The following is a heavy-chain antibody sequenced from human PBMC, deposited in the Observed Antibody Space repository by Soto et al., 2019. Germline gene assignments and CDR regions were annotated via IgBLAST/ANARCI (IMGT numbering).Heavy chain of an antibody. Sequence: SETLSLTCTVSGGSISSYYWSWIRQPAGKGLEWIGRIYTSGSTNYNPSLKSRVTMSVDTSKNQFSLKLSSVTAADTAVYYCARDYYDSSGRRYNWFDPWGQGTLVTVSS. CDR1: GGSISSYY. V-gene: IGHV4-4*07. CDR3: ARDYYDSSGRRYNWFDP. CDR2: IYTSGST. D-gene: IGHD3-22*01. J-gene: IGHJ5*02.